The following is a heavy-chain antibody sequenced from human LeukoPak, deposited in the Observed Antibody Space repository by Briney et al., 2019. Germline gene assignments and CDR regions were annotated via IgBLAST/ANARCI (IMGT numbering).Heavy chain of an antibody. Sequence: GAPLKVSSKASGYTFTSSDINSVRQATGHGLEWMGWMNPKIGNTEYAQKCQGRVTMTRNTSISTAYMELSSLRSEDTAVYYCARVGYDFWSGYSNWFGPWGQGTLVTVSS. D-gene: IGHD3-3*01. V-gene: IGHV1-8*01. CDR3: ARVGYDFWSGYSNWFGP. CDR2: MNPKIGNT. CDR1: GYTFTSSD. J-gene: IGHJ5*02.